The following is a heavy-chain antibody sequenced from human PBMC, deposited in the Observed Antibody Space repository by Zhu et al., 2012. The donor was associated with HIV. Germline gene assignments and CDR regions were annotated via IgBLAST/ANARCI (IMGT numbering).Heavy chain of an antibody. CDR1: GYSISSGYY. V-gene: IGHV4-38-2*01. Sequence: QVQLQESGPGLVKPSETLSLTCAVSGYSISSGYYWGWIRQPPGKGLEWIGSIYHSGSTYYNPSLKSRVTISVDTSKNQFSLKLSSVTAADTAVYYCARHGSGGSYFPWYFDLWGRGTLVTVSS. CDR2: IYHSGST. D-gene: IGHD1-26*01. CDR3: ARHGSGGSYFPWYFDL. J-gene: IGHJ2*01.